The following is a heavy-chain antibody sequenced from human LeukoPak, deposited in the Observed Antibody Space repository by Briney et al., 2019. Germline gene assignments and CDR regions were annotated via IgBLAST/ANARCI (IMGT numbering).Heavy chain of an antibody. V-gene: IGHV4-4*09. CDR2: IYTSGST. Sequence: PSETLSLTCTVSGRSISSYYWIWMRQPPGKALECIGYIYTSGSTPYNPSLKSRVSISADTSKTEITLKLRSVIAADTAVYSCARHRGYASRSDSFDICGQGKVVTVSS. CDR1: GRSISSYY. J-gene: IGHJ3*02. D-gene: IGHD5-12*01. CDR3: ARHRGYASRSDSFDI.